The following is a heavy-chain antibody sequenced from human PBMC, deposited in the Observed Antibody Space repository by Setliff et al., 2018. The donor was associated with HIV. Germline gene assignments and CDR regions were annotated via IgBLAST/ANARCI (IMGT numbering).Heavy chain of an antibody. D-gene: IGHD1-20*01. J-gene: IGHJ6*02. V-gene: IGHV1-3*01. CDR1: GYTFSNYA. Sequence: ASVKVSCKASGYTFSNYAMHWVRQAPGQRLEWMGWINAGNGNTKYSRKFQGRVTMTRDTSTSTVYMELSSLRSEDTAVYYCARFPVLGGMDVWGQGTTVTVSS. CDR2: INAGNGNT. CDR3: ARFPVLGGMDV.